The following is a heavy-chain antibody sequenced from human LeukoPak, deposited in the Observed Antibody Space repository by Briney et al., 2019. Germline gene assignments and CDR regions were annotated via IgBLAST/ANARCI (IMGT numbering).Heavy chain of an antibody. V-gene: IGHV3-30*02. D-gene: IGHD6-13*01. Sequence: PGGSLRLSCAASGFTFSSYGMNWVRQAPGKGLEWVAFIRYDGSNKYYADSVKGRFTISRDNSKNTLYVQMNSLRAEDTAVYYCANGRIAAIGLSHLGYWGQGTLVTVSS. J-gene: IGHJ4*02. CDR2: IRYDGSNK. CDR3: ANGRIAAIGLSHLGY. CDR1: GFTFSSYG.